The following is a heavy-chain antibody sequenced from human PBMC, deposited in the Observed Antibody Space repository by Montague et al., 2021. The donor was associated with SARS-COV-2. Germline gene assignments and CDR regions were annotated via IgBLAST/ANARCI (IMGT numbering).Heavy chain of an antibody. J-gene: IGHJ6*02. Sequence: TLSLTCTVSGGSISYGGYFWNWIRQHRGKGLEWIGYIDKSETTQNNPYLKSRVSLSVDTSKNQFSLNLRSATAADTALYYCARDLGGFDVWGQGTTVIVSS. D-gene: IGHD3-10*01. CDR3: ARDLGGFDV. CDR1: GGSISYGGYF. V-gene: IGHV4-31*03. CDR2: IDKSETT.